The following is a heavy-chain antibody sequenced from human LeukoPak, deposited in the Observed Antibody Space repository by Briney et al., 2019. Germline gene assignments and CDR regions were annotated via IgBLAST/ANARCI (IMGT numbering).Heavy chain of an antibody. J-gene: IGHJ4*02. D-gene: IGHD3-10*01. CDR3: AREPPIGLWFGGRDLYFDY. V-gene: IGHV4-59*10. CDR1: GGSFSGYY. CDR2: IYTSGST. Sequence: SETLSLTCAVYGGSFSGYYWSWIRQPPGKGLEWIGRIYTSGSTNYNPSLKSRVTISVDTSKNQFSLKLSSVTAADTAVYYCAREPPIGLWFGGRDLYFDYWGQGTLVTVSS.